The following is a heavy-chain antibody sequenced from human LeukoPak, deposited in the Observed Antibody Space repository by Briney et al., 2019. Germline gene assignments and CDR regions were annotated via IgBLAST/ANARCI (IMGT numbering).Heavy chain of an antibody. CDR3: ARLLDYDMLTGYYRDSHFDY. D-gene: IGHD3-9*01. CDR1: GGSISSSSYY. J-gene: IGHJ4*02. V-gene: IGHV4-39*01. Sequence: PSETLSLTGTVSGGSISSSSYYWGWIRQPPGKRLEWIGSIYYSGSTYYNPSLKSRVTISVDTSKNQFSLKLSSVTAADTAVYYCARLLDYDMLTGYYRDSHFDYWGQGTLVTVPS. CDR2: IYYSGST.